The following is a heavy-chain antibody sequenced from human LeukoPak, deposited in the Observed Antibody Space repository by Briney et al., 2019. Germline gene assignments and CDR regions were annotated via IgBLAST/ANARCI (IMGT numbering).Heavy chain of an antibody. Sequence: PGGSLRLSCAASGFTVSSNYMSWVRQAPGKGLEWGAVIYSGGSTYYADSVKGRFTISRDNSKNTLYLQMNSLRAEDTAVYYCARNSGSYGDAFDIWGQGTMVTVSS. D-gene: IGHD1-26*01. CDR1: GFTVSSNY. V-gene: IGHV3-66*01. J-gene: IGHJ3*02. CDR3: ARNSGSYGDAFDI. CDR2: IYSGGST.